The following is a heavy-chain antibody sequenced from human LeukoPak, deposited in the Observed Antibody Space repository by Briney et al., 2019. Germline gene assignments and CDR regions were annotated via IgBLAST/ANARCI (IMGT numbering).Heavy chain of an antibody. CDR2: ISYDGSNK. J-gene: IGHJ6*02. V-gene: IGHV3-30-3*01. CDR1: GFTFSSYA. D-gene: IGHD6-13*01. Sequence: GGSLRLSCAASGFTFSSYAMHWVRQAPGKGLEWVAVISYDGSNKYYADSVKGRFTISRDNSKNTLYLQMNSLRVEDTAVYYCARDLGEAAANYGMDVWGQGTTVTVSS. CDR3: ARDLGEAAANYGMDV.